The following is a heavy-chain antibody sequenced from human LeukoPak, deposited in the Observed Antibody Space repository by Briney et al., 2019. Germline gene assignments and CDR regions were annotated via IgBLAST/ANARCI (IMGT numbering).Heavy chain of an antibody. Sequence: SVKVSCKASGGTFSSYAISWVRQAPGQGLEWMGRIIPSLGIANYAQKFQGRVTITADKSTSTAYMELSSLRSEDTAVYYCARERYATIYYYYYGMDVWGQGTTVTVSS. J-gene: IGHJ6*02. CDR3: ARERYATIYYYYYGMDV. V-gene: IGHV1-69*04. CDR2: IIPSLGIA. CDR1: GGTFSSYA. D-gene: IGHD5-12*01.